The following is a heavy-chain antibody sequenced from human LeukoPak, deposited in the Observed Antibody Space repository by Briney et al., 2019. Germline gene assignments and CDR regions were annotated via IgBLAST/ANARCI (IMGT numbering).Heavy chain of an antibody. J-gene: IGHJ6*03. D-gene: IGHD2-2*01. CDR3: AKSPHYHLFHYYMDV. Sequence: GGSLRLSCAASGLTFSRYWMHWIRQAPGKGLVWVSHISSDGTRTHYADSVKGRFTISRDNANETLCLQMDSLKVEDTATYYCAKSPHYHLFHYYMDVWGKGTTVTVS. CDR1: GLTFSRYW. V-gene: IGHV3-74*01. CDR2: ISSDGTRT.